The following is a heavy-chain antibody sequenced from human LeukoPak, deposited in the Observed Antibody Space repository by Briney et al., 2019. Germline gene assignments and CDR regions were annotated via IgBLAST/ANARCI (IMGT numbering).Heavy chain of an antibody. CDR2: ISWNSGSI. D-gene: IGHD2-2*01. Sequence: GGSLRLSCAASGFTFDDYAMHWVRQAPGKGLEWVSGISWNSGSIGYADSVKGRFTISRDNAKNSLYLQMNSLRAEDTAVYYCARDRNIVVVPAATLGYWGQGTLVTVSS. CDR1: GFTFDDYA. CDR3: ARDRNIVVVPAATLGY. V-gene: IGHV3-9*01. J-gene: IGHJ4*02.